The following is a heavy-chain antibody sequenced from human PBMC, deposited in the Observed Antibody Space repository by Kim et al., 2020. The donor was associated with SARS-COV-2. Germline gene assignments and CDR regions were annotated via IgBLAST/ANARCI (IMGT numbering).Heavy chain of an antibody. CDR2: INHSGST. Sequence: SETLSLTCAVYGGSFSGYYWSWIRQPPGKGLEWIGEINHSGSTNYNPSLKSRVTISVDTSKNQFSLKLSSVTAADTAVYYCARHPSRSSWYRYYYYGMDVWGQGTTVTVSS. CDR3: ARHPSRSSWYRYYYYGMDV. V-gene: IGHV4-34*01. J-gene: IGHJ6*02. D-gene: IGHD6-13*01. CDR1: GGSFSGYY.